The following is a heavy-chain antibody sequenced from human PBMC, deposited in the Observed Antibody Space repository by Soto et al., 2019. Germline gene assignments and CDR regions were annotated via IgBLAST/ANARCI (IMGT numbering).Heavy chain of an antibody. V-gene: IGHV5-51*03. CDR1: GYSFSSYR. CDR2: IYPGDSDA. Sequence: EVQLVQSGAEVKEPGESLKISCTASGYSFSSYRIGWVRQMPGKGLEWMGIIYPGDSDARYSPSFQDRVTISVDKSINTAYLQWSSLKASDTAIYFCSSHHTRRYVDAFDVWGQGTMVFVSS. D-gene: IGHD2-15*01. J-gene: IGHJ3*01. CDR3: SSHHTRRYVDAFDV.